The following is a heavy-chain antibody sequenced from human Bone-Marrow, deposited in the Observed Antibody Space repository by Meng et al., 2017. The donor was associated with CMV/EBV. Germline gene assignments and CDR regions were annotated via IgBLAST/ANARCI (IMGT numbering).Heavy chain of an antibody. CDR3: ARGRSRTGTRGWFDP. D-gene: IGHD1/OR15-1a*01. Sequence: GSLRLSCAVYGGSFSGYYWSWIRQPPGKGLEWIGEINHSGSTNYNPSLKSRVTISVDTSKNQFSLKLSSATAADTAVYYCARGRSRTGTRGWFDPWGQGTLVTVSS. CDR1: GGSFSGYY. CDR2: INHSGST. J-gene: IGHJ5*02. V-gene: IGHV4-34*01.